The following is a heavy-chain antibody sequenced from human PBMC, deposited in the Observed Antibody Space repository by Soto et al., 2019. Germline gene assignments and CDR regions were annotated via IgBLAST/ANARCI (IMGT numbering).Heavy chain of an antibody. CDR1: SFYA. J-gene: IGHJ6*02. V-gene: IGHV1-69*01. D-gene: IGHD4-4*01. CDR3: ASTPVPGRYSYYGRDA. CDR2: LIPVFDTP. Sequence: QVQPVQSGSEVKKPGSSVRVSCKTGSFYAVSWVRQAPGQGLEWMGGLIPVFDTPSYAQKFQGRVTITADESKSTAYMELSSLRSEDTALYYCASTPVPGRYSYYGRDAWDQGIAVTVSS.